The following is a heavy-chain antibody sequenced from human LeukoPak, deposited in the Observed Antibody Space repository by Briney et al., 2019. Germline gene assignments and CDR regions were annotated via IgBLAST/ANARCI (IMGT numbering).Heavy chain of an antibody. CDR2: ISGYNVYT. CDR1: GYTFTNYG. V-gene: IGHV1-18*01. Sequence: ASVKVSCKASGYTFTNYGVSWVRQAPGQGLEWMGWISGYNVYTNYAQKFQFRVTMTTDTSTSTAYMELRSLTSDDTAVYYCARDKAVTTELTQYFHHWGQGTLVTVSS. CDR3: ARDKAVTTELTQYFHH. J-gene: IGHJ1*01. D-gene: IGHD4-11*01.